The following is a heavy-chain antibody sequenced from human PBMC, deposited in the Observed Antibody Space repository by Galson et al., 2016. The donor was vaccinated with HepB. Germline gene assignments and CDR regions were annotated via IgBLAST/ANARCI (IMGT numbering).Heavy chain of an antibody. V-gene: IGHV3-11*01. CDR3: ARDGCLRGRGGYFDI. CDR1: GFTFSDYF. J-gene: IGHJ3*02. CDR2: IANNGGTR. D-gene: IGHD2-15*01. Sequence: SLRLSCAASGFTFSDYFMTWIRQAPGKGLEWLAYIANNGGTRYYADSVQGRFTISRDNANNSLYLHMDRLRAEDTAVYFCARDGCLRGRGGYFDIWGQGTMVSISS.